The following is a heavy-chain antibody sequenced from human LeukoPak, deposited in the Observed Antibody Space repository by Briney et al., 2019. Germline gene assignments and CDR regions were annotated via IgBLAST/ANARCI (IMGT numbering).Heavy chain of an antibody. D-gene: IGHD3/OR15-3a*01. J-gene: IGHJ4*02. V-gene: IGHV3-21*01. CDR2: ISSSSSYI. Sequence: GGSLRLSCAASGFTFSSYSMNWVRQAPGKGLEWASSISSSSSYIYYADSVKGRFTISRDNAKNSLYLQMNSLRAEDTAVYYCARDQVYAGLVITPHDYWGQGTLVTVSS. CDR3: ARDQVYAGLVITPHDY. CDR1: GFTFSSYS.